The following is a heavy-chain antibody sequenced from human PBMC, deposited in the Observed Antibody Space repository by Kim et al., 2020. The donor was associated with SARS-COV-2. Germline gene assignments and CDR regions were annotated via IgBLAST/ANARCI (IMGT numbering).Heavy chain of an antibody. CDR3: ARDPSIAVAGFDY. D-gene: IGHD6-19*01. V-gene: IGHV3-7*03. J-gene: IGHJ4*02. CDR1: GFTFSSCW. CDR2: IKQDGSEK. Sequence: GGSLRLSCAASGFTFSSCWMSWVRQAPGKGLEWVANIKQDGSEKYYVDSVKGRFTISRDNAKNSLYLQMNSLRAEDTAVYYCARDPSIAVAGFDYWGQGTLVTVSS.